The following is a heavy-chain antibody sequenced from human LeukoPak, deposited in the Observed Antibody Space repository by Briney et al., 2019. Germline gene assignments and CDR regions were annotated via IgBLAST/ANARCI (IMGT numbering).Heavy chain of an antibody. D-gene: IGHD3-3*01. J-gene: IGHJ4*02. CDR2: ISGDGGST. CDR1: GFTFDDYA. CDR3: ARDTYDFWSGSARPSDY. V-gene: IGHV3-43*02. Sequence: GGSLRLSCAASGFTFDDYAMHWVRQAPGKGLEWVSLISGDGGSTYYADSVKGRFTISRDNAKNSLYLQMNSLRAEDTAVYYCARDTYDFWSGSARPSDYWGQGTLVTVSS.